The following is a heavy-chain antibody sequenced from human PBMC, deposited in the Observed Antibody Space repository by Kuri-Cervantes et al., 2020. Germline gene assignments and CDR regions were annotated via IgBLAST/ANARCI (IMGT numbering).Heavy chain of an antibody. Sequence: GESLKISCAASGFTFSSYAMHWVRQAPAKGLEWVAVISYDGSNKYYADSVQGRFTISRDNSKDTLYLLMNSLRAEDTAVYFCVRDGGSATAAAAGNYYHGMDVWGRGTTVTVSS. V-gene: IGHV3-30*14. D-gene: IGHD6-13*01. J-gene: IGHJ6*02. CDR1: GFTFSSYA. CDR2: ISYDGSNK. CDR3: VRDGGSATAAAAGNYYHGMDV.